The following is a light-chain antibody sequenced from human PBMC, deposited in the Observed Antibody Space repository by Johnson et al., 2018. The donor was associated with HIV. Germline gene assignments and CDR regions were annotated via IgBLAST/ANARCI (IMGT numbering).Light chain of an antibody. CDR1: SSNIGNNY. J-gene: IGLJ1*01. CDR3: GTWDSSLSAYV. Sequence: QSVLTQPPSVSAAPRQKVTISCSGSSSNIGNNYVSWYQQLPGTAHKLLIYDNNKRPSGIPDRFSGSKSGTSATMGITGLQTGDEADYYCGTWDSSLSAYVFGTGTKVTVL. CDR2: DNN. V-gene: IGLV1-51*01.